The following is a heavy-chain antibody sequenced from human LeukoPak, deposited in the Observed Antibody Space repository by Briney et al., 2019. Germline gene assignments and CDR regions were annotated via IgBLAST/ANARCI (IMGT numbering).Heavy chain of an antibody. J-gene: IGHJ6*02. CDR1: GYTLTELS. D-gene: IGHD2-2*01. CDR3: ARVPPAGYYGMDV. CDR2: FDPEDGET. Sequence: ASVKVSCKVSGYTLTELSMHWVRQAPGKGLEWMGGFDPEDGETIYAQKFQGRVTMTRDTSTSTVYMELSSLRSEDTAVYYCARVPPAGYYGMDVWGQGTTVTVSS. V-gene: IGHV1-24*01.